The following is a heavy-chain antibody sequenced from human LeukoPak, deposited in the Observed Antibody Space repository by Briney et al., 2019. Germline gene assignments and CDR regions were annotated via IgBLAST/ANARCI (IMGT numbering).Heavy chain of an antibody. Sequence: GGSLRLSCAASGFTFSSYAMSWVRQAPGKGLEWVSAISGSGGSTYYADSVKGRFTISRDNSKNTLYLRMNSLRAEDTAVYYCAKEGPIAAAAKGAFDIWGQGTMVTVSS. D-gene: IGHD6-13*01. V-gene: IGHV3-23*01. CDR3: AKEGPIAAAAKGAFDI. J-gene: IGHJ3*02. CDR1: GFTFSSYA. CDR2: ISGSGGST.